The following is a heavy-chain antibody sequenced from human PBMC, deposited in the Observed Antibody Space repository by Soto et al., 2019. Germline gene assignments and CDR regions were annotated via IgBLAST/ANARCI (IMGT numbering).Heavy chain of an antibody. V-gene: IGHV3-23*01. D-gene: IGHD3-22*01. CDR3: AKGLYDNSGYYFTN. J-gene: IGHJ4*02. CDR1: GFTFSNYV. Sequence: PGGSLRLSCAASGFTFSNYVMSWVRQAPGRGLEWVSSISGSGGTPYYEDSVEGRFIISRDNSRDTLLLQMYSLRGEDTAMYFCAKGLYDNSGYYFTNWGQVTLVTVSS. CDR2: ISGSGGTP.